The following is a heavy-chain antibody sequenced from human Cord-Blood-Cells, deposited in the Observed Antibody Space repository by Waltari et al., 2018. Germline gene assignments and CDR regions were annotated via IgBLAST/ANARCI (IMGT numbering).Heavy chain of an antibody. CDR1: GFTFSSYW. V-gene: IGHV3-7*01. Sequence: EVQLVESGGGLVQPGGSLRLPCAASGFTFSSYWMIWVRQAPGKGLEWVANIKQDGREKYYVDSVKGRFTISRDNAKNSLYLQMNSLRAEDTAVYYCASSAPYYDFWSGQSAFDIWGQGTMVTVSS. CDR3: ASSAPYYDFWSGQSAFDI. D-gene: IGHD3-3*01. J-gene: IGHJ3*02. CDR2: IKQDGREK.